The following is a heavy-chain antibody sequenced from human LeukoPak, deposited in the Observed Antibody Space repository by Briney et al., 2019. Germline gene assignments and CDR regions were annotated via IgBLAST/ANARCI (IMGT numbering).Heavy chain of an antibody. D-gene: IGHD6-19*01. Sequence: SETLSLTCTASGGSISSYYWSWIRQPPGKGLEWIGYIHSSGSTNYNPSLKSRVTISVDTSKNQFSLKLSSVTAADTAVYYCARHGPNSSPHGWFDPWGQGTLVTVSS. CDR2: IHSSGST. CDR3: ARHGPNSSPHGWFDP. CDR1: GGSISSYY. V-gene: IGHV4-59*08. J-gene: IGHJ5*02.